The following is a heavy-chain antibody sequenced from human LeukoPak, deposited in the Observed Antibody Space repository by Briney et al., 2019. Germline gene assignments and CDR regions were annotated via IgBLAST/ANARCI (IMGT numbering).Heavy chain of an antibody. Sequence: GGSLRLSCAASGFTFSSYSMNWVRQAPGKGLEWISSISSSSSYIYYADSVKGRFTISRDNAKNSLYLQMNSLRAEDTAVYYCALAKIGIAVANVFDYWGQGTLVTVSS. CDR1: GFTFSSYS. D-gene: IGHD6-19*01. CDR2: ISSSSSYI. V-gene: IGHV3-21*01. CDR3: ALAKIGIAVANVFDY. J-gene: IGHJ4*02.